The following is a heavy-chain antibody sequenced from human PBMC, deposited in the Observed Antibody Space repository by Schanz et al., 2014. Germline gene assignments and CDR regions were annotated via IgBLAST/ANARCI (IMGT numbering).Heavy chain of an antibody. V-gene: IGHV3-66*01. CDR1: GFTVNTNY. D-gene: IGHD6-13*01. Sequence: EVQVVESGGGFVQPGGSLRLSCAVSGFTVNTNYMSWVRQAPGKGLEWISSMYINSGSTQYADSVKGRFTISRDNAKSSLFLQMNSLRAEDTAVYYCVREVGAAAGLAWGLDYWGRGTLVTVSS. CDR3: VREVGAAAGLAWGLDY. J-gene: IGHJ4*02. CDR2: MYINSGST.